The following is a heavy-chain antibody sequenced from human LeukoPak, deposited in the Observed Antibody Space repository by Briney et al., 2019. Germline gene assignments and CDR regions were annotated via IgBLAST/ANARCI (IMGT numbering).Heavy chain of an antibody. CDR3: AKDVGDYGESDY. Sequence: GGSLRLSCTTSGFTFSSSAMSWVRQAPGKGLEWVPAISGSGGSTYYADSVKGRFTISRDNSKNTLYLQMNSLRAEDTAVYYCAKDVGDYGESDYWGQGTLVTVSS. D-gene: IGHD4-17*01. J-gene: IGHJ4*02. V-gene: IGHV3-23*01. CDR2: ISGSGGST. CDR1: GFTFSSSA.